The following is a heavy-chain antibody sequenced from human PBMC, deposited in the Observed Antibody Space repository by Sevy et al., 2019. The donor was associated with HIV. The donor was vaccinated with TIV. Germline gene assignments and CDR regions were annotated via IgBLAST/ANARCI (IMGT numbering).Heavy chain of an antibody. J-gene: IGHJ3*02. Sequence: GGSLRLSCAASGFTFSSYAMSWVRQAPGKGLEWVSAISGSGGSTYYVDSVKGRFTISRDNSKNTLYLQMNSLRAEDTAVYYCAKDGLDYGSGSYYGAFDIWGQGTMVTVSS. CDR2: ISGSGGST. D-gene: IGHD3-10*01. CDR3: AKDGLDYGSGSYYGAFDI. V-gene: IGHV3-23*01. CDR1: GFTFSSYA.